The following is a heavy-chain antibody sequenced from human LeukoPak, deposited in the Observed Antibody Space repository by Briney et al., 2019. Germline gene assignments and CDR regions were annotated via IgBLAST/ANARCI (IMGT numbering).Heavy chain of an antibody. D-gene: IGHD2-2*03. CDR1: GFTCSAYD. J-gene: IGHJ3*02. Sequence: GGSLRLXCVGSGFTCSAYDMQWVRQAPGKGLEWVSGTSRSSGAHYTDSVKGRFTISRDNSKDTLYLQMDSLRAEDTAVYYCAQGGYFAFDMWGQGTMVTVSS. CDR2: TSRSSGA. CDR3: AQGGYFAFDM. V-gene: IGHV3-23*01.